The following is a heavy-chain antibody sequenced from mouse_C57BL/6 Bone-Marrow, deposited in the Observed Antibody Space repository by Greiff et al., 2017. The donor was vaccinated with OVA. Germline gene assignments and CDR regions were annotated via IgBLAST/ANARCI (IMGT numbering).Heavy chain of an antibody. J-gene: IGHJ4*01. V-gene: IGHV1-64*01. CDR1: GYTFTSYW. Sequence: QVQLQQPGAELVKPGASVKLSCKASGYTFTSYWMHWVKQRPGQGLEWIGMIHPNSGSTNYNEKFKSKATLTVDKSSSTAYMQLSSLTAEDSAVYYCARSGVLDAMDYWGQGTSVTVSS. D-gene: IGHD4-1*01. CDR2: IHPNSGST. CDR3: ARSGVLDAMDY.